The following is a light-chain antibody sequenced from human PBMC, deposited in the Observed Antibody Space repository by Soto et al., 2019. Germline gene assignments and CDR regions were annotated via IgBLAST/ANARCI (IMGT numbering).Light chain of an antibody. CDR1: QSVGSC. J-gene: IGKJ1*01. CDR3: QQCSSWPRT. CDR2: SAS. V-gene: IGKV3-11*01. Sequence: EIVLTQSPATLSLSPGERATLSCRASQSVGSCLAWYQQKPGLAPRLLMYSASSRFTGIPARFSGSGSGTDFTLSISSLEPEDFAVYYCQQCSSWPRTFGQGTKVEIK.